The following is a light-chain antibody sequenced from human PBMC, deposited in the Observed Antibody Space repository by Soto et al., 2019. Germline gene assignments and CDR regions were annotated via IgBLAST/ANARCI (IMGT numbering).Light chain of an antibody. CDR1: SSDVGGYNY. CDR2: DVS. CDR3: AAWDDSLSAYVV. J-gene: IGLJ2*01. Sequence: QSVLTQPRSESGSPGQSVTISCTGTSSDVGGYNYVSWYQQHPGKAPKCIIYDVSKRPSGVPDRFSGSKSGTSASLAISGLRSEDEADYYCAAWDDSLSAYVVFGGGTQLTVL. V-gene: IGLV2-11*01.